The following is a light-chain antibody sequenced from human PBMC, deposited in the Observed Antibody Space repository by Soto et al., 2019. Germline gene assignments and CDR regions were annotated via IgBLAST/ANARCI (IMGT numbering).Light chain of an antibody. J-gene: IGLJ1*01. CDR3: SSYTTSNTRQIV. V-gene: IGLV2-14*03. CDR2: DVS. Sequence: QLVLTQPASVSGSPGQSITISCTGTSSDVGGYNYVSWYQHHPGKAPKLMIFDVSNRPSGVSNRFSGSKSGNTASLTISGLQPEDEADYYCSSYTTSNTRQIVFGTGTKLTVL. CDR1: SSDVGGYNY.